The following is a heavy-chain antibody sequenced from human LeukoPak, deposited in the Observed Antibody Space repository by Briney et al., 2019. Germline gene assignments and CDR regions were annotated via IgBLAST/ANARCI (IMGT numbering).Heavy chain of an antibody. D-gene: IGHD3-22*01. J-gene: IGHJ5*02. CDR2: IIPIFGTA. V-gene: IGHV1-69*13. CDR3: ASTPLENDSSGYRFDP. CDR1: GGTFSSYA. Sequence: SVKVSCKASGGTFSSYAISWVRQAPGQGLEWMGGIIPIFGTANYAQKFQGRVTITADESTSTAYMELSSLRSEDTAVYYCASTPLENDSSGYRFDPWGQGTLVTVSS.